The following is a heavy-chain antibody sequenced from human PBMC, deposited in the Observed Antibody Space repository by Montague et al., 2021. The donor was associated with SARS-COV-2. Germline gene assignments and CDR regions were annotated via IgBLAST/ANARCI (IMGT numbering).Heavy chain of an antibody. CDR1: GASVGSSD. CDR3: ARATMTADAFDI. J-gene: IGHJ3*02. V-gene: IGHV4-59*02. Sequence: SETLSLTCTVSGASVGSSDWGWIRQSPGKGLEWIGNVSSVGSTGYNPSLKSRATMSRDTYKNQFSLKVRSVTAADTAVYYCARATMTADAFDIWGQGTMVTVSS. CDR2: VSSVGST. D-gene: IGHD1-14*01.